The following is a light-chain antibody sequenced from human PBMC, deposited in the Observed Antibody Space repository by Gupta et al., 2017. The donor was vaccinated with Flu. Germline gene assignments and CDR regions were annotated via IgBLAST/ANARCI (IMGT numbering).Light chain of an antibody. CDR1: QDISNY. J-gene: IGKJ1*01. V-gene: IGKV1-33*01. Sequence: DILMTQSPSSLSASVGDRVTITCQASQDISNYLNWYQQKPGKAPKLLIYDASNWETGVPSRFSGSGYGKDFTFTISSRQQEDIASYYCQQHENLPMGTFGQGTKVEIK. CDR2: DAS. CDR3: QQHENLPMGT.